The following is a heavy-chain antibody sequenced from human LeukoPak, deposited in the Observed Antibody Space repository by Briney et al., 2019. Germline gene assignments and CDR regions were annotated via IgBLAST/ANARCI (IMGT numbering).Heavy chain of an antibody. CDR1: GGSFSGYY. V-gene: IGHV4-34*01. Sequence: PSETLSLTCAVYGGSFSGYYWSWIRQPPGKGLEWMGEINHSGSTNYNPSLKSRVTISVDTSKNQFSLKLSSVTAADTAVYYCARARGIAAAGGSTPWGQGTLVTVSS. CDR3: ARARGIAAAGGSTP. J-gene: IGHJ5*02. D-gene: IGHD6-13*01. CDR2: INHSGST.